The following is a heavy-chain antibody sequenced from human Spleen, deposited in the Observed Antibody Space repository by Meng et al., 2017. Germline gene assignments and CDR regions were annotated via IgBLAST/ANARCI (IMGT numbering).Heavy chain of an antibody. CDR2: IWYDGTNK. D-gene: IGHD3-10*01. J-gene: IGHJ4*02. CDR1: GFTFSTSA. CDR3: ARGRWFGEFERNY. V-gene: IGHV3-33*07. Sequence: GESLKISCVVSGFTFSTSAMSWVRQAPGKGLEWVAVIWYDGTNKYYAESVKGRFTISRDNSKNTLYLQMNSLRADDTATYYCARGRWFGEFERNYWGQGTLVTVSS.